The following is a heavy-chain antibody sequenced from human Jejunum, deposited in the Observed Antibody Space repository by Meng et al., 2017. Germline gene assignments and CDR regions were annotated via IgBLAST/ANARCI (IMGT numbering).Heavy chain of an antibody. D-gene: IGHD3-22*01. CDR1: GYSFTSYW. J-gene: IGHJ4*02. Sequence: GESLKISCKGSGYSFTSYWIAWVRQMPGKGLEWMGIIYPGDSDTRYSPSFQGQVTISADKSINTAYRQWSSLKASDTAMYYCARSDYYFLGTQYYVDYWGQGTLVTVSS. CDR3: ARSDYYFLGTQYYVDY. CDR2: IYPGDSDT. V-gene: IGHV5-51*01.